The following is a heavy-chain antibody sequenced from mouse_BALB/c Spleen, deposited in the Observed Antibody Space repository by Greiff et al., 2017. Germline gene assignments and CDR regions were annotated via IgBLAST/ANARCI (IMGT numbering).Heavy chain of an antibody. J-gene: IGHJ4*01. CDR2: IDPENGDT. CDR1: GFNIKDYY. V-gene: IGHV14-4*02. Sequence: VQLQQSGAELVRSGASVKLSCTASGFNIKDYYMHWVKQRPEQGLEWIGWIDPENGDTEYAPKFQGKATMTADTSSNTAYLQLSSLTSEDTAVYYCTDGYFAMDYWGQGTSVTVSA. D-gene: IGHD2-3*01. CDR3: TDGYFAMDY.